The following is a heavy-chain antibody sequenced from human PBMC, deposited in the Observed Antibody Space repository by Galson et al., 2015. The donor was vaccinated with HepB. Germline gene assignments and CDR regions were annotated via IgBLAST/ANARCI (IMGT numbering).Heavy chain of an antibody. J-gene: IGHJ4*02. V-gene: IGHV3-33*08. CDR1: GFTFSSYG. D-gene: IGHD4-17*01. CDR2: IWYDGSNK. Sequence: SLRLSCAASGFTFSSYGMHWVRQAPGKGLEWVAVIWYDGSNKYYADSVKGRFTISRDNSKNTLYLQMNSLRAEDTAVYYCARDLRFYGDYCFDYWGQGTLVTVSS. CDR3: ARDLRFYGDYCFDY.